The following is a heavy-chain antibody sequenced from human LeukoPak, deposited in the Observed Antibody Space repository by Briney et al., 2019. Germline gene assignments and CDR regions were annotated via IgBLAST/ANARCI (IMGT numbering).Heavy chain of an antibody. V-gene: IGHV4-59*01. CDR3: ARARSAYYYGSGTPYYYMDV. D-gene: IGHD3-10*01. CDR2: IYHSGST. Sequence: PSETLSLTCTVSGGSISSYYWSWIRQPPGKGLEWIGYIYHSGSTNYNPSLKSRVTISVDTSKNQFSLKLSSVTAADTAVYYCARARSAYYYGSGTPYYYMDVWGTGTTVTVSS. CDR1: GGSISSYY. J-gene: IGHJ6*03.